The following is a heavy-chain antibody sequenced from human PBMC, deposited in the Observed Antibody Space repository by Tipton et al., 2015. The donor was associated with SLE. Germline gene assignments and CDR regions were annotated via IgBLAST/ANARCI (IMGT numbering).Heavy chain of an antibody. CDR2: IYYSGST. CDR1: GGSIISSHY. Sequence: GLVKPSETLSLTCTVSGGSIISSHYWTWIRQPPGKGLEWIGYIYYSGSTTYNPSLKGRVTISVDTSKNQFSLNLTSVTAADTAVYYCATIDPDGGGGVIPGDYWGQGTLVTVSS. V-gene: IGHV4-59*11. D-gene: IGHD2-21*01. J-gene: IGHJ4*02. CDR3: ATIDPDGGGGVIPGDY.